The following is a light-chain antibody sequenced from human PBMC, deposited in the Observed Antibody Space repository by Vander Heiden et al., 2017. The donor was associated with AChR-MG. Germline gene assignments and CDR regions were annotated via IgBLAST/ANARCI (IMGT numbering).Light chain of an antibody. J-gene: IGLJ2*01. CDR3: SSYTSSSTLVV. V-gene: IGLV2-14*01. CDR1: RSDVGGYNY. CDR2: DVS. Sequence: QSALTQPASVSGSPGQSITISCPGTRSDVGGYNYVSWYQQHPGKAPKLMIYDVSKRPSGVSNRFSGSKSGNTASLTISGLQAEDEADYYCSSYTSSSTLVVFGGGTKLTVL.